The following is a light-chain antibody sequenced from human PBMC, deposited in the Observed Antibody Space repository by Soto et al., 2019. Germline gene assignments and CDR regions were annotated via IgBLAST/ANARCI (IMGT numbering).Light chain of an antibody. CDR3: QSYDSRLSGSFYV. Sequence: QSVLTQPPSVSGAPGQRVTISCTGSSSNIGAGYDVHWYQQLPGTAPKLLIYGNSNRPSGVPDRFSGSKSGTSASLAITGLHAEDEADYYCQSYDSRLSGSFYVFGTGTKVTVL. J-gene: IGLJ1*01. V-gene: IGLV1-40*01. CDR2: GNS. CDR1: SSNIGAGYD.